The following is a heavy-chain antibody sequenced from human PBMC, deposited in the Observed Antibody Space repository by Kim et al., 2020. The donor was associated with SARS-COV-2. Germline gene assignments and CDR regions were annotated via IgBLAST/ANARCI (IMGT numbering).Heavy chain of an antibody. CDR3: AKEGRSSSGLYYFDY. V-gene: IGHV3-30*18. D-gene: IGHD3-22*01. CDR1: GFTFSSYG. J-gene: IGHJ4*02. Sequence: GGSLRLSCAASGFTFSSYGMHWVRQAPGKGLEWVGVISYDGFNKHYTDSMKGRFTISRNNSKNTLFLQMNSLTTEDTAVYYCAKEGRSSSGLYYFDYWGQGTLVTVSS. CDR2: ISYDGFNK.